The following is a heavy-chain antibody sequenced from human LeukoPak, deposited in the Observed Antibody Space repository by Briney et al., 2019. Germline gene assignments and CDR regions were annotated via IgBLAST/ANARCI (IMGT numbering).Heavy chain of an antibody. J-gene: IGHJ4*02. V-gene: IGHV3-23*01. D-gene: IGHD1-1*01. CDR1: GFTFSSYA. Sequence: GGSLRLSCAASGFTFSSYAMSWVRQASGKGLEWVSAISGSGGSTYYADSVKGRFTISRDNSKNTLYLQMNSLRAEDTAVYYCAKHPVSGNFAYWGQGTLVTVSS. CDR2: ISGSGGST. CDR3: AKHPVSGNFAY.